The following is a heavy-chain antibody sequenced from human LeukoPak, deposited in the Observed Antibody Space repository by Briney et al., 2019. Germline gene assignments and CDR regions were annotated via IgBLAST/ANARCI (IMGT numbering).Heavy chain of an antibody. CDR1: GFTFSNYW. J-gene: IGHJ6*02. CDR2: IKQDGSEI. V-gene: IGHV3-7*03. CDR3: AKGGYCSSTSCPLTYGMDV. Sequence: GGSLRLSCAASGFTFSNYWMSWVRQAPGKELEWVANIKQDGSEIYYVDSVKGRFTISRDNAKNSLYLQMNSLRAEDTAVYYCAKGGYCSSTSCPLTYGMDVWGQGTTVTVSS. D-gene: IGHD2-2*01.